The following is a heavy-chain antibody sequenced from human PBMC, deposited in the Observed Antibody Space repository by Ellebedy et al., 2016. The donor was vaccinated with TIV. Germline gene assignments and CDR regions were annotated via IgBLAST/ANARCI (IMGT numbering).Heavy chain of an antibody. J-gene: IGHJ4*02. CDR1: GHPFTNYD. V-gene: IGHV1-8*03. D-gene: IGHD4-17*01. CDR2: MNPNSGNT. CDR3: TRDRVVGVTTFVY. Sequence: AASVKVSCKASGHPFTNYDINCVRQAPGPGLEWLGRMNPNSGNTGYAQKFHGRVTITRNTSINTAYMELISLRSEDSAVYYCTRDRVVGVTTFVYWGQGTVVTVSS.